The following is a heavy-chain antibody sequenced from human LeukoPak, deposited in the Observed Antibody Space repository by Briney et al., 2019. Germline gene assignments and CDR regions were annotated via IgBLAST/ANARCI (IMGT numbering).Heavy chain of an antibody. V-gene: IGHV4-39*01. Sequence: PSETLSLTCTVSGGSLSSTSDYWGWIRQPPGKGLEWLGSVFYSGTTYYNPSLKSRVTISVDTSKNQFSLKLSSVTAADTAVYYCARHDPEATIFGFDYWGQGTLVTVSS. CDR1: GGSLSSTSDY. D-gene: IGHD3-3*01. CDR3: ARHDPEATIFGFDY. CDR2: VFYSGTT. J-gene: IGHJ4*02.